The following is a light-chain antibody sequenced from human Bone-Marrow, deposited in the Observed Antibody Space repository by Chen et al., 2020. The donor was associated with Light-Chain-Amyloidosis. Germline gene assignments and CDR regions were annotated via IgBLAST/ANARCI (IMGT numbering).Light chain of an antibody. Sequence: QSALTQPPSASGSPGQSVTISCTGNSSDDGGYNYVSWYQHYPGKAPKLIIYEVSRRPSGVPGRFSGSKSGNTASLTVSGLQSEDEADYYCSSYAGSSNFIYVFGTGTKLTVL. CDR1: SSDDGGYNY. CDR3: SSYAGSSNFIYV. V-gene: IGLV2-8*01. CDR2: EVS. J-gene: IGLJ1*01.